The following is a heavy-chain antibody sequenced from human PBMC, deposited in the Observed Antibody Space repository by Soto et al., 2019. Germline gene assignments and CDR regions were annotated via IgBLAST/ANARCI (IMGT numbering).Heavy chain of an antibody. D-gene: IGHD1-26*01. J-gene: IGHJ4*02. CDR2: IHRDGGT. Sequence: QVHLQESGPGLVKPSETLSLTCAISGGSTSSSDWWTWVRQPPGEGLEWIGEIHRDGGTNYNSSLKSRLTISLDHSRNQFSLSLTSVTAADAAVYFCAGRPEIHPRWGQGILVPVSS. V-gene: IGHV4-4*02. CDR1: GGSTSSSDW. CDR3: AGRPEIHPR.